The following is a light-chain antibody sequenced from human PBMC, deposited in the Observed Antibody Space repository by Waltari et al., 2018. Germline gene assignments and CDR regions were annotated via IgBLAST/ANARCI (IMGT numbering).Light chain of an antibody. CDR1: QRVSKY. Sequence: EIVLTQSPGTLSLSPGERATLSCRASQRVSKYLAWYQQKPGQAPRLLIYDASIRATGIPDRFSGSGSGTDFSLTISRLEPEDFAVYYCQKYVNLPATFGQGTKVEIK. V-gene: IGKV3-20*01. CDR2: DAS. J-gene: IGKJ1*01. CDR3: QKYVNLPAT.